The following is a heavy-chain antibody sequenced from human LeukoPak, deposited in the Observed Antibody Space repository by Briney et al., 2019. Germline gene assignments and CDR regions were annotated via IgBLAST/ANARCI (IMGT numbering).Heavy chain of an antibody. CDR1: GFTFSRHA. J-gene: IGHJ4*02. CDR2: ISGSGGSI. V-gene: IGHV3-23*01. Sequence: PGGSLRLSCAASGFTFSRHAVTWVRQAPGKRLEWVSTISGSGGSIYYAESVKGRFTISRDNSRNTVYLQMNSLRAADTAVYHCANDYYGSGSYYSLFGHWGQGTLVTVSS. CDR3: ANDYYGSGSYYSLFGH. D-gene: IGHD3-10*01.